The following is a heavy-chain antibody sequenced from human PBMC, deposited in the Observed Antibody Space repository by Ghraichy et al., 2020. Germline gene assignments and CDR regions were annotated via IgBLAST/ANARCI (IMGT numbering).Heavy chain of an antibody. Sequence: SQTLSLTCTVSGGSISSYYWSWIRQPPGKGLEWIGYIYYSGSTNYNPSLKSRVTISVDTSKNQFSLKLSSVTAADTAVYYCARVGRIYSYGKYYFDYWGQGTLVTVSS. J-gene: IGHJ4*02. CDR1: GGSISSYY. CDR3: ARVGRIYSYGKYYFDY. CDR2: IYYSGST. D-gene: IGHD5-18*01. V-gene: IGHV4-59*01.